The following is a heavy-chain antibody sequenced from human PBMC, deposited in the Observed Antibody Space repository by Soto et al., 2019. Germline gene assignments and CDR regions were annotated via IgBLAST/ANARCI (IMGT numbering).Heavy chain of an antibody. V-gene: IGHV4-34*01. D-gene: IGHD6-13*01. CDR3: ARYSSSWSKYVQH. J-gene: IGHJ1*01. CDR2: INHGGSA. Sequence: PSETLSLTCAVYGGSFSGYYWSWIRQPPGKRLEWVGDINHGGSANYNPSLKSRVTFSLDPSKNQFSLKLSSVIAADTAVYYCARYSSSWSKYVQHWGRGTLVTVSS. CDR1: GGSFSGYY.